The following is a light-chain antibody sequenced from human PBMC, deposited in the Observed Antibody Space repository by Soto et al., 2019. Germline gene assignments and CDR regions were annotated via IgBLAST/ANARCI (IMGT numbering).Light chain of an antibody. CDR2: DNY. CDR3: GTWDTRLRAGV. Sequence: QSVLTQPPSVSAAPGQKVTISCSGSSSNIGNNYVSWYQQVPGTVPKLLIYDNYKRPSGIPARFSGSKSGTSATLGITGLQTGDEADYYCGTWDTRLRAGVFGGGTKLTVL. V-gene: IGLV1-51*01. CDR1: SSNIGNNY. J-gene: IGLJ2*01.